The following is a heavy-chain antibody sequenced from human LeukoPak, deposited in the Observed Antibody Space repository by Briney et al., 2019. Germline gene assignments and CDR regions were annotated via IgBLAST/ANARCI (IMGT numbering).Heavy chain of an antibody. J-gene: IGHJ4*02. V-gene: IGHV3-7*01. CDR3: ARELGSYSSSSQGDY. CDR2: IQQDGSEK. Sequence: GGSLRLSCAASGFTFSSYWMSWVRQAPGKGLEWVANIQQDGSEKYYVDSVKGRFTISRDNAKNSLYLQMNSLRAEDTAVYYCARELGSYSSSSQGDYWGQGTLVTVSS. D-gene: IGHD6-6*01. CDR1: GFTFSSYW.